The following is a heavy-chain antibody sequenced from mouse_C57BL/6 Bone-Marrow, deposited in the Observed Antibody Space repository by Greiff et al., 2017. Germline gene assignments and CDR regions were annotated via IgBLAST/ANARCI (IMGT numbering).Heavy chain of an antibody. CDR3: ALYNDDGAWFAY. Sequence: QVQLQQPGAELVMPGASVKLSCKASGYTFTSYWMHWVKQRPGQGLEWIGEIDPSDSYTNYNQKFKGKSTLTVDKSSSTAYMQLSSLTSEDSAVYYCALYNDDGAWFAYWGQGTLVTVSA. CDR2: IDPSDSYT. CDR1: GYTFTSYW. V-gene: IGHV1-69*01. D-gene: IGHD2-12*01. J-gene: IGHJ3*01.